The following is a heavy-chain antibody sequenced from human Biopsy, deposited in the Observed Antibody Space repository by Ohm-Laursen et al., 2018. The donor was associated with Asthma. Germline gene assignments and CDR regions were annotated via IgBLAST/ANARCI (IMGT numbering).Heavy chain of an antibody. CDR2: FNSDFGTT. V-gene: IGHV1-69*01. CDR1: GGTFNTYV. D-gene: IGHD2-2*01. Sequence: SSVKVSCKSLGGTFNTYVIGWVRQAPGQGLEWMGGFNSDFGTTTYPQKFQDRVTITADDSTSTVYMELSSLRSEDTAVYYCARKAGSCISRTCYSLDFWGQGTLVTVSS. CDR3: ARKAGSCISRTCYSLDF. J-gene: IGHJ4*02.